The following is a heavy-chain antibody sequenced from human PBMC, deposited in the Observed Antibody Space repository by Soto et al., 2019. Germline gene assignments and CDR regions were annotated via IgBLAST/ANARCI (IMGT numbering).Heavy chain of an antibody. CDR2: IYWDDDK. Sequence: QITLKESGPTLVKPTQTLTLTCTFSGFSLSTSGVGVGWIRQPPGKALEWLALIYWDDDKRYSPSLKSRLTINQDTSQSQVVLNMYNLDPEDTATDYCAHSNYESVSGYYMEACWFDPWGQGTLVTVSS. CDR1: GFSLSTSGVG. V-gene: IGHV2-5*02. CDR3: AHSNYESVSGYYMEACWFDP. J-gene: IGHJ5*02. D-gene: IGHD3-9*01.